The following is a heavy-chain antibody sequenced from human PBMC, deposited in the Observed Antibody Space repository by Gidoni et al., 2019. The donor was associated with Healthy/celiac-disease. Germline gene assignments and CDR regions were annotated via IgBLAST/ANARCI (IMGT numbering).Heavy chain of an antibody. CDR1: GFTFSSYA. CDR3: ARARVEYSSSWYDY. J-gene: IGHJ4*02. CDR2: ISYDGSNK. V-gene: IGHV3-30-3*01. Sequence: QVQLVESGGGVVQPGRSLRLSCAAPGFTFSSYAMHWVRQAPGKGLEWVAVISYDGSNKYYADSVKGRFTISRDNSKNTLYLQMNSLRAEDTAVYYCARARVEYSSSWYDYWGQGTLVTVSS. D-gene: IGHD6-13*01.